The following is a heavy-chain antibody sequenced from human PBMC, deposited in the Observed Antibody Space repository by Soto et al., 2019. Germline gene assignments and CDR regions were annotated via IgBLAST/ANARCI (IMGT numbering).Heavy chain of an antibody. V-gene: IGHV3-30-3*01. CDR3: ARDREYSGFYYGMDV. Sequence: TGGSLRLSCEASGFTFSRNAMHWVRQAPGKGLEWVAVISFDGNNQYYTDSVKGRFTISRDNSKNTLDLQMNSLRREDTAVYYCARDREYSGFYYGMDVWGQGTTVTVSS. J-gene: IGHJ6*02. D-gene: IGHD5-12*01. CDR1: GFTFSRNA. CDR2: ISFDGNNQ.